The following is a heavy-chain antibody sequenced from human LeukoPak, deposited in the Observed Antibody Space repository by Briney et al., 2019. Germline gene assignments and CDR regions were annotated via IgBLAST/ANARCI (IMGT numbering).Heavy chain of an antibody. CDR2: ISGSGDST. Sequence: GGSLRLSCAASGFTFSSYAMSRVRQAPGKGLEWVSGISGSGDSTYYADSVKGRLTISRDKSRNTLYLQMNSLGAADTAVYYCAKDLTPGNAWGSYRFDYWGQGTLVTVSS. CDR1: GFTFSSYA. V-gene: IGHV3-23*01. CDR3: AKDLTPGNAWGSYRFDY. J-gene: IGHJ4*02. D-gene: IGHD3-16*02.